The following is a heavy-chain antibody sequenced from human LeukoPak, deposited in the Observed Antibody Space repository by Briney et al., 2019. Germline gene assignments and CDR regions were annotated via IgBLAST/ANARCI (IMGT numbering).Heavy chain of an antibody. V-gene: IGHV4-34*01. J-gene: IGHJ4*02. CDR2: INHSGST. D-gene: IGHD3-22*01. CDR3: ASGYYYDSSGYLLFDY. CDR1: GGSFSGYY. Sequence: SETLSLTCAVYGGSFSGYYWSWIRQPPGKGLEWIGGINHSGSTNYNPSLKSRVTISVDTSKNQFSLKLSSVTAADTAVYYCASGYYYDSSGYLLFDYWGQGTLVTVSS.